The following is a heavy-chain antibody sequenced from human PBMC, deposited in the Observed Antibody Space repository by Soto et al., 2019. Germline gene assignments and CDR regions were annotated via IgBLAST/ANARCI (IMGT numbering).Heavy chain of an antibody. CDR2: IRANDESI. CDR1: GFDFGSYE. CDR3: TRETLRDAIDI. J-gene: IGHJ3*02. V-gene: IGHV3-48*03. Sequence: SEGSLRLSCVASGFDFGSYEMNWVRQAPGKGLEWVSNIRANDESIYYADSVKGRVSVSRDNAKNSLLLEMNSLRVDDTAVYYCTRETLRDAIDIWGQGTMVTVSS.